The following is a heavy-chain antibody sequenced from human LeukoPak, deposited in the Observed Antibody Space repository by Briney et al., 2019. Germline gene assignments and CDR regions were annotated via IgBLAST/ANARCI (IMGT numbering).Heavy chain of an antibody. CDR1: GFAFNKYW. CDR3: ATGNYYDSRGYYTFGH. J-gene: IGHJ4*02. CDR2: RNGDGSTT. Sequence: PAGSLRLSCAASGFAFNKYWMHGVRRTPGKERLWVSRRNGDGSTTNYADSVKGGFTISRDNAKNTLYLQMSSLRAEDTAVYYCATGNYYDSRGYYTFGHWGQGTLVTVSS. V-gene: IGHV3-74*01. D-gene: IGHD3-22*01.